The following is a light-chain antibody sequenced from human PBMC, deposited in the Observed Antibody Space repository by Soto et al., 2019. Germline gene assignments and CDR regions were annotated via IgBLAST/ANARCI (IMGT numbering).Light chain of an antibody. J-gene: IGLJ2*01. CDR1: SSNIGNNY. CDR2: DSN. V-gene: IGLV1-51*01. CDR3: GTWDSSLSAVV. Sequence: QSVLTQPPSVSAAPGQKVTISCSGSSSNIGNNYVSWYQQLPGTAPKLLIYDSNKRPSGIPDRFSGSKSSTSATLGITGLQTGDEADYYCGTWDSSLSAVVFGGGTKVTVL.